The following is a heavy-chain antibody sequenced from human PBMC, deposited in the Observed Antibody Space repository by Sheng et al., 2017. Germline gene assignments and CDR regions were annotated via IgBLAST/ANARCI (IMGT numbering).Heavy chain of an antibody. J-gene: IGHJ3*02. V-gene: IGHV1-69*13. CDR2: IIFAFGTT. CDR3: ARHLATEAFDI. Sequence: QGQLVQSGAEMKRPRSSVKVSCKASGGTFNRYCVSWVRQVPGHGLEWMGGIIFAFGTTNYAQDMQGRVTISADQSTNTVYMELSSLRSDDTGIYYCARHLATEAFDIWGPGTMVSVSS. CDR1: GGTFNRYC.